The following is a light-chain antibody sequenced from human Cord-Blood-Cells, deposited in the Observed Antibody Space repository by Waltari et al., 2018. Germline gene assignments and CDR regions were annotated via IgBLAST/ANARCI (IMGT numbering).Light chain of an antibody. J-gene: IGLJ1*01. CDR3: GTWDSSLSAYV. V-gene: IGLV1-51*02. CDR1: SSNIGNNY. Sequence: QSVLTQPPSVSAAPGQKVTISCSGSSSNIGNNYVSWYQQLPGTAPKLLIYENNQRPPRVPDRLPGSKSGPSATLGITGHQTGDEADYYCGTWDSSLSAYVFGTGTKVTVL. CDR2: ENN.